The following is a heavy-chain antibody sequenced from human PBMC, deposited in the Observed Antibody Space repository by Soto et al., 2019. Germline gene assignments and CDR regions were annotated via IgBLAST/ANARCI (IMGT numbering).Heavy chain of an antibody. CDR1: SGPSSSHN. J-gene: IGHJ6*02. Sequence: QVQVQQSGPGLVKPSETLSLTCTVSSGPSSSHNWGWIRQPPGRGLEWIGYVYYTGGTSYNPSLKRRVTISADTSTNHISLTLSSVTAADTAVYYCVRQGIGNLHGLVDVWGQGTTVSVSS. CDR2: VYYTGGT. V-gene: IGHV4-59*08. CDR3: VRQGIGNLHGLVDV. D-gene: IGHD1-1*01.